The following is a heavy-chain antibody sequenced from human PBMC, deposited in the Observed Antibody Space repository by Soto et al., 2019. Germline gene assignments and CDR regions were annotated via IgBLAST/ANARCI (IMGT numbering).Heavy chain of an antibody. CDR1: GFTFSSYG. J-gene: IGHJ6*02. CDR2: IWYDGSNK. Sequence: GGSLRLSCAASGFTFSSYGMHWVRQAPGKGLEWVAVIWYDGSNKYYADSVKGRFTISRDNSKNTLYLQMNSLRAEDTAVYYCARDAVVLVPAAGYGMDVWGQGTTVTVSS. V-gene: IGHV3-33*01. D-gene: IGHD2-2*01. CDR3: ARDAVVLVPAAGYGMDV.